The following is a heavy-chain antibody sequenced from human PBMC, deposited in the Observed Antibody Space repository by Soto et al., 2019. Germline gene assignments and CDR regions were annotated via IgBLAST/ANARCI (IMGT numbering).Heavy chain of an antibody. CDR3: ARNVGLAAAGRLGWFDP. J-gene: IGHJ5*02. Sequence: PSETLSLTCTVSGGSISSSSYYWGWIRQPPGKGLEWIGSIYYSGSTYYNPSLKSRVTISVDTSKNQFSLKLSSVTAADTAVYYCARNVGLAAAGRLGWFDPWGQGTLVTVSS. CDR1: GGSISSSSYY. V-gene: IGHV4-39*01. D-gene: IGHD6-13*01. CDR2: IYYSGST.